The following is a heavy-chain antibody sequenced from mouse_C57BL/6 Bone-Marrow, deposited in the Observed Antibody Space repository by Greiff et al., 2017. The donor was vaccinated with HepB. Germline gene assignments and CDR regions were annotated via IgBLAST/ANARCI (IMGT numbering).Heavy chain of an antibody. CDR2: IWWDDDK. Sequence: QVTLKESGPGILQPSQTLSLTCSFSGFSLSTFGMGVGWLRQPSGKGLEWLAHIWWDDDKYYNPALKSRLTISEDTSKNQVFRKIANVDTADTATYYCARMGRQLGLLAWFAYWGQGTLVTVSA. CDR3: ARMGRQLGLLAWFAY. CDR1: GFSLSTFGMG. J-gene: IGHJ3*01. V-gene: IGHV8-8*01. D-gene: IGHD3-2*01.